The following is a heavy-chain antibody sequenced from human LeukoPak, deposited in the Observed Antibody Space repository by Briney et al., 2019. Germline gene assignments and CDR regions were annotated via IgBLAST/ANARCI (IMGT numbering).Heavy chain of an antibody. J-gene: IGHJ4*02. CDR2: ISAYNGNT. Sequence: ASVKVSCKASGYTFTSYGISWVRQAPGQGLEWMGWISAYNGNTNYAQKLQGRVTMTTDTSTSTAHMELRSLRSDDTAVYYCARVQGEMSGYYYDSSGYSDYWGQGTLLTVSS. D-gene: IGHD3-22*01. CDR1: GYTFTSYG. CDR3: ARVQGEMSGYYYDSSGYSDY. V-gene: IGHV1-18*01.